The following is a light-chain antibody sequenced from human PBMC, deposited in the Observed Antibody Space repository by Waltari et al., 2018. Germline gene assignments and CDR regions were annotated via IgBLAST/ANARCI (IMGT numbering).Light chain of an antibody. CDR2: EDT. J-gene: IGLJ1*01. CDR3: YSSDTTGLRV. V-gene: IGLV3-10*01. Sequence: SYELTQPPSVSVSPGQTARITCSGHELPRKYAYWFQQKSGQATRLVIFEDTKRPSGIPGRFSGSSSGTVATLTITGAQVDDEADYYCYSSDTTGLRVFGGGTTVVVL. CDR1: ELPRKY.